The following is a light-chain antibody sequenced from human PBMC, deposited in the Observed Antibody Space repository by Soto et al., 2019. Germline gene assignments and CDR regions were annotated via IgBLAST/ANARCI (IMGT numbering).Light chain of an antibody. V-gene: IGLV1-40*01. CDR2: GNS. CDR3: QSYDSSXRGVX. CDR1: SSNIGAGYD. J-gene: IGLJ2*01. Sequence: QAVVTQPPSVSGAPGQRVTISCTGSSSNIGAGYDVHWYQQLPGTAPKLLIYGNSNRPSGVPDRFSGSKSGTSASLAITGXQAEDEADYYCQSYDSSXRGVXXXGXXQLTVL.